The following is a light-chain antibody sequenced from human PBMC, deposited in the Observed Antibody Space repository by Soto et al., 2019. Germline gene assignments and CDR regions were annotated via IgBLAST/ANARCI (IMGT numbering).Light chain of an antibody. CDR1: QSVSSY. J-gene: IGKJ3*01. CDR3: QKRSNWPPFT. CDR2: DAS. Sequence: EIVLTQSPATLSLSPGERATLSCRASQSVSSYLAWYQQKPGQAPRLLIYDASNRATGIPARFSGSGSGTDLTLTLSSLEPEDFAVYYCQKRSNWPPFTFGPGTKVDIK. V-gene: IGKV3-11*01.